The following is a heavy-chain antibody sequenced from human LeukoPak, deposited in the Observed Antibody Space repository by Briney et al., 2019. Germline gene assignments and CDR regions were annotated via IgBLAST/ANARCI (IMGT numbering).Heavy chain of an antibody. J-gene: IGHJ4*02. V-gene: IGHV4-59*01. Sequence: SETLSLTCTVSGGSISSYYWSWIRQPPGKGLEWIGYIYYSGSTNYNPSLKSRVTISVDTSKNQFSLKLSSVTAADTAVYYCARSKRYYDSSGYYYWGQGTLVTVSS. CDR3: ARSKRYYDSSGYYY. CDR2: IYYSGST. D-gene: IGHD3-22*01. CDR1: GGSISSYY.